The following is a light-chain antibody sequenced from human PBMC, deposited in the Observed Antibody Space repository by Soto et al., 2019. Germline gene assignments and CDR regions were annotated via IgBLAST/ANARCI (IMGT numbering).Light chain of an antibody. CDR3: QQCYNWPQWT. CDR2: GAS. CDR1: QSVSSSY. V-gene: IGKV3D-20*02. Sequence: EIGLEQSRGALSWSARERRTLSCRASQSVSSSYLAWYQQKPGQAPRLLIYGASSRATGIPARFSGSGSGTDFTLTISSLEPEDFAVYYCQQCYNWPQWTFGQGTMVDIK. J-gene: IGKJ1*01.